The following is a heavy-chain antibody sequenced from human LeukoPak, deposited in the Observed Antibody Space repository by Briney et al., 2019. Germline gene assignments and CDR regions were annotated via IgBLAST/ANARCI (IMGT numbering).Heavy chain of an antibody. J-gene: IGHJ4*02. D-gene: IGHD3-10*01. V-gene: IGHV4-59*01. CDR3: AGITMVQGVLDY. CDR1: GGSISSYY. Sequence: PSETLSLTCTVSGGSISSYYWSWIRQPPGKGLERIGYIYYSGSTNYNPSLKSRVTISVDTSKNQFSLKLSSVTAADTAVYYCAGITMVQGVLDYWGQGTLVTVSS. CDR2: IYYSGST.